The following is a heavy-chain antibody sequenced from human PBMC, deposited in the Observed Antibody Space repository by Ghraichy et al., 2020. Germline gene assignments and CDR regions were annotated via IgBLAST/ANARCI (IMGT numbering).Heavy chain of an antibody. V-gene: IGHV4-59*08. D-gene: IGHD5-18*01. CDR2: IYYSGST. CDR1: GGSISSYY. Sequence: SETLSLTCTVSGGSISSYYWSWIRQPPGKGLEWIGYIYYSGSTNYNPSLKSRVTISVDTSKNQFSLKLSSVTAADTAVYYCARTFSGGYGGFDYWGQGTLVTVSS. CDR3: ARTFSGGYGGFDY. J-gene: IGHJ4*02.